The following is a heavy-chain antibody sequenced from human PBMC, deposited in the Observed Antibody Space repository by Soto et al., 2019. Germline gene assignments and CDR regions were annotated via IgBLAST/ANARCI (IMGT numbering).Heavy chain of an antibody. V-gene: IGHV4-34*01. CDR3: ARGLGLRPLAYYFAY. CDR2: INHSGST. CDR1: GGSFSGYY. Sequence: SETLSLTCAVYGGSFSGYYWSWIRQPPGKGLEWIGEINHSGSTNYNPSLKSRVTISVDTSKNQFSLKLSSVTAADTAVYYCARGLGLRPLAYYFAYWGQGTLVTVSS. J-gene: IGHJ4*02. D-gene: IGHD5-12*01.